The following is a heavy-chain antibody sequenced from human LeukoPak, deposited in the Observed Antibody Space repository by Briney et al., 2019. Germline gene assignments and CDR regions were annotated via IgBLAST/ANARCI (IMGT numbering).Heavy chain of an antibody. D-gene: IGHD6-13*01. CDR3: ARGIAAAGKDSRPFDY. CDR1: GFTFSSYE. J-gene: IGHJ4*02. Sequence: GSLRLSCAASGFTFSSYEMNWVRQAPGKGLEWVSRINSDGSSTSYADSVKGRFTISRDNAKNTLYLQMNSLRAEDTAVYYCARGIAAAGKDSRPFDYWGQGTLVTVSS. V-gene: IGHV3-74*01. CDR2: INSDGSST.